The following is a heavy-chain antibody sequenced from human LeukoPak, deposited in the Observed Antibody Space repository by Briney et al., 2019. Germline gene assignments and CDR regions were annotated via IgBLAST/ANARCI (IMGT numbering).Heavy chain of an antibody. Sequence: GASVKVSCKASGYTFTSYAMHWVRQAPGQRLEWMGWINAGNGNTKYSQKFQGRVTITRDTSASTAYMELSSLRSEDTAVYYCASDYIAAAGPGYFQHWGQGTLVTVSS. CDR1: GYTFTSYA. CDR2: INAGNGNT. J-gene: IGHJ1*01. D-gene: IGHD6-13*01. CDR3: ASDYIAAAGPGYFQH. V-gene: IGHV1-3*01.